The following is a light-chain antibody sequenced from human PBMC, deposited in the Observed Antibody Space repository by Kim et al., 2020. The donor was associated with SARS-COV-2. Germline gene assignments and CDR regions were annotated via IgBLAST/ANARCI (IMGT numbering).Light chain of an antibody. V-gene: IGLV3-19*01. Sequence: SSELTQDPVVSVALGQTVRITCQGDSLRGYYATWYQQKPRQAPVLVIYGRNNRPSGIPDRFSGSASGNTASLTISGTQAEDEADFYCQSRDSGGRVMFGGGTKLTVL. CDR1: SLRGYY. CDR3: QSRDSGGRVM. J-gene: IGLJ3*02. CDR2: GRN.